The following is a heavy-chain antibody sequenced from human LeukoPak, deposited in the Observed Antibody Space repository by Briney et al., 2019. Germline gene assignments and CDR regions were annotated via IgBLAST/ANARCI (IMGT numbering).Heavy chain of an antibody. D-gene: IGHD3-10*01. V-gene: IGHV3-21*04. CDR2: ISSSSSYI. CDR3: ARCYTYGTTWFGGLDV. Sequence: GGSLRLSCAASGFTFSSYSMNWVRQAPGKGLEWVSSISSSSSYIYFADSVKGRFTISRDNAKNSLYLQMNSLRAEDTAVYYCARCYTYGTTWFGGLDVWGQGTTVTVSS. J-gene: IGHJ6*02. CDR1: GFTFSSYS.